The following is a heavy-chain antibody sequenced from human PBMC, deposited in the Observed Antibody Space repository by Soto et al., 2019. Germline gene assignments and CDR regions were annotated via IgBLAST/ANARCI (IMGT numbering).Heavy chain of an antibody. CDR1: EFTFSNYA. Sequence: EVQLLESGGGLVQPGGSLRLSCAASEFTFSNYAMSWVREAPGKGLEWVSAISYGGGTTYYADSVKGRFTISRDNSKNTLYLQMNSLRAEDTAVYYCAKNPRYYYDRTGYHFDYWGQGTLVTVSS. D-gene: IGHD3-22*01. V-gene: IGHV3-23*01. CDR2: ISYGGGTT. CDR3: AKNPRYYYDRTGYHFDY. J-gene: IGHJ4*02.